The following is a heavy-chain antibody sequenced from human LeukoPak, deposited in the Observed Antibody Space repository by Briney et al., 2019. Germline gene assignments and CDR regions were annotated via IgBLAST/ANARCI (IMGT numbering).Heavy chain of an antibody. J-gene: IGHJ3*02. Sequence: APVKVSCKASGYTFTSYDINWVRQATGQGLEWMGWMNPNSGNTGYAQKFQGRVTMTRNTSISTAYMELSSLRSEDTAVYYCARSYGSMIVVAIGAFDIWGQGTMVTVSS. V-gene: IGHV1-8*01. D-gene: IGHD3-22*01. CDR2: MNPNSGNT. CDR3: ARSYGSMIVVAIGAFDI. CDR1: GYTFTSYD.